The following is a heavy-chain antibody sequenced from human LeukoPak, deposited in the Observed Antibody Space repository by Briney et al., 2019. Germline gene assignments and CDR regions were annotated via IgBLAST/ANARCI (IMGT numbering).Heavy chain of an antibody. Sequence: ASVKVSCKASGYTFTSYDINWVRQATGQGLEWMGWTNPNSGNTGYAQKFQGRVTMTRNTSISTAYMELSSLRSEDTAVYYCARSCLRRGGNRLYYFDYWGQGTLVTVSS. CDR2: TNPNSGNT. CDR3: ARSCLRRGGNRLYYFDY. CDR1: GYTFTSYD. D-gene: IGHD4-23*01. V-gene: IGHV1-8*01. J-gene: IGHJ4*02.